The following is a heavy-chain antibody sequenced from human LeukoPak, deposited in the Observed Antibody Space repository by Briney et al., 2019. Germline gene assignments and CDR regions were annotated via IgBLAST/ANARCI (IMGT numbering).Heavy chain of an antibody. J-gene: IGHJ4*02. V-gene: IGHV1-18*01. D-gene: IGHD6-13*01. Sequence: GSVKVSCKASGYTFASYGISWVRQAPGQGLEWMGWISACNGNTNYAQKLQGRVTMTTDTSTSTAYMELRSLRSDDTAVYYCARGGLGHSNSRYAVSFDYWGQGTLVTVSS. CDR2: ISACNGNT. CDR1: GYTFASYG. CDR3: ARGGLGHSNSRYAVSFDY.